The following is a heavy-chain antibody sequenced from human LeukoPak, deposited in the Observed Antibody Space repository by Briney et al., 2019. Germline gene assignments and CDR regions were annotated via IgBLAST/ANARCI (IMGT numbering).Heavy chain of an antibody. CDR2: IYYSGST. D-gene: IGHD3-3*01. V-gene: IGHV4-39*07. CDR3: ARGDFWSGHNMDV. CDR1: GGSISSSSYY. J-gene: IGHJ6*03. Sequence: SETLSLTCTVSGGSISSSSYYWGWIRQPPGKGLEWIGSIYYSGSTYYNPSLKSRVTMSVDTSKNQFSLKLSSVTAADTAVYYCARGDFWSGHNMDVWGKGTTVTVSS.